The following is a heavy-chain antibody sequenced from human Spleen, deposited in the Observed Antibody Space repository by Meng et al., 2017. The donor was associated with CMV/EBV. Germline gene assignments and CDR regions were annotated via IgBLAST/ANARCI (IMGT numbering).Heavy chain of an antibody. V-gene: IGHV1-69*10. CDR3: ARDQTDSTSSKDY. D-gene: IGHD6-6*01. J-gene: IGHJ4*02. CDR2: IIPILDVV. CDR1: GGTFNYFS. Sequence: AFGGTFNYFSINWVRQAPGQGLEWMGGIIPILDVVTYSQRFQGRVTITADTSTGTAYMELNSLRSEDTALYYCARDQTDSTSSKDYWGQGTLVTVSS.